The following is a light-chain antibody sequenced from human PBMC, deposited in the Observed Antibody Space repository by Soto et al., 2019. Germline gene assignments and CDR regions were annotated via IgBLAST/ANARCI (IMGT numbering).Light chain of an antibody. Sequence: IQVTQSPSSLSASAGDRITITCRASQGISTYLAWYQQKPGKATTLLIYAAYTLQSGVPSRFSGGGSGTDFTLTISSLQPEDFATYYCHQLNRYPTFGGGTKVEIK. CDR3: HQLNRYPT. V-gene: IGKV1-9*01. CDR2: AAY. J-gene: IGKJ4*01. CDR1: QGISTY.